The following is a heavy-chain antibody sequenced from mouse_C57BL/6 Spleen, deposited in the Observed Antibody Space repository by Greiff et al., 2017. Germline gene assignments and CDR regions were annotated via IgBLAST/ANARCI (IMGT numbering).Heavy chain of an antibody. CDR3: ARWNYYGSSLDY. Sequence: QVQLQQSGPELVKPGASVKISCKASGYAFSSSWMNWVKQRPGKGLEWIGRIYPGDGDTNYNGKLKGKATLTADKSSSTAYMQLSSLTSEDSAVYFCARWNYYGSSLDYWGQGTTLTVSS. J-gene: IGHJ2*01. V-gene: IGHV1-82*01. CDR2: IYPGDGDT. CDR1: GYAFSSSW. D-gene: IGHD1-1*01.